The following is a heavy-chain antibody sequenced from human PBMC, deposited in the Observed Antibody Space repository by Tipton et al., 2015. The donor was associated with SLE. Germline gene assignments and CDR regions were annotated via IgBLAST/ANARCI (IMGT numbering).Heavy chain of an antibody. CDR3: ATGEGAAWGFFAS. Sequence: QLVQSGAELKKPGASVKVSCQASGYTFTTYSICWVRQAPGQGLEWMGWINTYNGNTNYAQKFQDRITLTRDTSTTTAYMELSSLTSDDTAVYFCATGEGAAWGFFASWGQGTLVTVSS. CDR2: INTYNGNT. V-gene: IGHV1-18*01. CDR1: GYTFTTYS. J-gene: IGHJ4*02. D-gene: IGHD3-16*01.